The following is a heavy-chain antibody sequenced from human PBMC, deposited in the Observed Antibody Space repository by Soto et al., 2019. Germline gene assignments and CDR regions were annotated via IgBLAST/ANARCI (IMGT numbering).Heavy chain of an antibody. CDR1: GYTFTSYG. D-gene: IGHD2-15*01. CDR3: ARGVVAATDDPSPGLGVDY. Sequence: QVQLVQSGAEVKKPGASVKVSCKASGYTFTSYGISWVRQAPGQGLESMGWTSAYNGNTNYAQKLQGRVTMTTDTSTSTAYMELRSLRADDTAVYYCARGVVAATDDPSPGLGVDYWGQGTLVTVSS. CDR2: TSAYNGNT. J-gene: IGHJ4*02. V-gene: IGHV1-18*01.